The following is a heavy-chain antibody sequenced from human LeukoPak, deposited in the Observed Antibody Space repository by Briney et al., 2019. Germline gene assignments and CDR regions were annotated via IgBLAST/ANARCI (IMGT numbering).Heavy chain of an antibody. J-gene: IGHJ6*03. Sequence: SETLSLTCTVPGGSLSSYYWSWIRQPAGEGLEWIGRIYTSGSTNYNPSLKSRVTMSVDTSKNRFPLKLSCVAAAPTAGYYGAGGRLLAASADYYYSSMDVWGKGSTVTVSS. CDR3: AGGRLLAASADYYYSSMDV. D-gene: IGHD2-15*01. V-gene: IGHV4-4*07. CDR2: IYTSGST. CDR1: GGSLSSYY.